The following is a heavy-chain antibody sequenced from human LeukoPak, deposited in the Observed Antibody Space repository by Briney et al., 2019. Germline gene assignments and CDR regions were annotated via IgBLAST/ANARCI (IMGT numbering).Heavy chain of an antibody. V-gene: IGHV3-21*01. CDR3: ASRGGYCSGGSCYKRYGMDV. Sequence: GGSLRLSCAASGFTFSSYSMNWVRQAPGKGLEWVSSVSSGSSYIYYADSVKGRFTISRDNAKNSLYLQMNSLRAEDTAVYYCASRGGYCSGGSCYKRYGMDVWGQGTTVTVSS. CDR2: VSSGSSYI. D-gene: IGHD2-15*01. J-gene: IGHJ6*02. CDR1: GFTFSSYS.